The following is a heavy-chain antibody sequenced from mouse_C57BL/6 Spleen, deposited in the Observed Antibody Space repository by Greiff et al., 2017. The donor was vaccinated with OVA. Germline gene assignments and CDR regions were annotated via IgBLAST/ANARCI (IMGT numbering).Heavy chain of an antibody. CDR1: GYSITSGYY. V-gene: IGHV3-6*01. D-gene: IGHD2-4*01. CDR2: ISYDGSN. CDR3: AREGYYDYPYYYAMDY. J-gene: IGHJ4*01. Sequence: EVKLMESGPGLVKPSQSLSLTCSVTGYSITSGYYWNWIRQFPGNKLEWMGYISYDGSNNYNPSLKNRISITRDTSKNQFFLKLNSVTTEDTATYYCAREGYYDYPYYYAMDYWGQGTSVTVSS.